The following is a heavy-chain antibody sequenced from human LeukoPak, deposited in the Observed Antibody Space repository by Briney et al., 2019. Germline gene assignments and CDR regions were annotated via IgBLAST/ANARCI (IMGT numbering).Heavy chain of an antibody. Sequence: GGTLRLSCAASGFTFDDYAMHWVRQAPGKGLEWVSLISGDGGSTYYADSVKGRFTISRDNSKNSLYLQMNSLRTEDTALYYCAKDVYYYDSSAFDYGGQGTLVTVSS. CDR3: AKDVYYYDSSAFDY. CDR1: GFTFDDYA. V-gene: IGHV3-43*02. J-gene: IGHJ4*02. D-gene: IGHD3-22*01. CDR2: ISGDGGST.